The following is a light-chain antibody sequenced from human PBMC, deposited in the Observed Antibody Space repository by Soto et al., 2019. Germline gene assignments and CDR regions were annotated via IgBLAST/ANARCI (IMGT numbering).Light chain of an antibody. Sequence: EIVLTQSPGTLSLSPGERATLSCRASQSVSSNNLAWYQQKPGQAPRLLIYGASIRATGIPDRFSGSGSGTDFTLTVSRLEPEDCAVYYCQPYDSSPLTFGGGTKVEIK. J-gene: IGKJ4*01. CDR1: QSVSSNN. CDR2: GAS. CDR3: QPYDSSPLT. V-gene: IGKV3-20*01.